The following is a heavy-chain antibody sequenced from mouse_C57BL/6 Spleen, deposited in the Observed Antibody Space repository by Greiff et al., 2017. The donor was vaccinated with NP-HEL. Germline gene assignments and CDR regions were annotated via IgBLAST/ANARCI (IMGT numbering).Heavy chain of an antibody. CDR1: GYTFTTYP. Sequence: VQLQQSGAELVKPGASVKMSCKASGYTFTTYPIEWMKQNHGKSLEWIGNFHPYNDDTNYNEKFKGKATLTVETSSSTVYLELSRLTSDDSAVYYCERQNYDSAMDYWGQGTSVTVSS. CDR2: FHPYNDDT. J-gene: IGHJ4*01. V-gene: IGHV1-47*01. CDR3: ERQNYDSAMDY. D-gene: IGHD2-4*01.